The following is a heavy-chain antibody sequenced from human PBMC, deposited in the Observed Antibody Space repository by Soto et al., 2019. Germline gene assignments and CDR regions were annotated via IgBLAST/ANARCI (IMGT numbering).Heavy chain of an antibody. CDR2: IWYDGSNK. Sequence: QVQLVESGGGVVQPGRSLRLSCAASGFTFSSYGMHWVRQAPGKGLEWVAVIWYDGSNKYYADSVKGRFTISRDNSKNTLYLQMNSLRAEDTAVYYCARQGGYSYGTGDYWGQGTLVTVSS. CDR3: ARQGGYSYGTGDY. J-gene: IGHJ4*02. D-gene: IGHD5-18*01. CDR1: GFTFSSYG. V-gene: IGHV3-33*01.